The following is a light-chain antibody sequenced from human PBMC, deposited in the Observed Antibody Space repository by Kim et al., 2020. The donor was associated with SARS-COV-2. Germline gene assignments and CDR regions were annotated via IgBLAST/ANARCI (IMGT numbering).Light chain of an antibody. CDR3: QTWGTGIEV. CDR2: LNSDGSH. Sequence: QLVLTQSPSASASLGASVKLTCTLSSGHSSYAIAWHQQQPEKGPRYLMKLNSDGSHSKGDGIPDRFSGSSSGAERYLTISSLQSEDEADYYCQTWGTGIEVFGGGTQVSV. J-gene: IGLJ3*02. CDR1: SGHSSYA. V-gene: IGLV4-69*01.